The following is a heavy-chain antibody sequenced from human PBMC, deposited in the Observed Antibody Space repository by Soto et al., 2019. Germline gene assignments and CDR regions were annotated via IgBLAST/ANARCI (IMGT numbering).Heavy chain of an antibody. CDR2: ISYDGSNK. J-gene: IGHJ4*02. CDR3: ARVSGRWDLLSPNGYFDY. Sequence: QVQLVESGGGVVQPGRSLRLSCAASGFTFSSYAMHWVRQAPGKGLEWVAVISYDGSNKYYADSVKGRFTISRDNSKNPLYLKMNSLRAEDTAVYYWARVSGRWDLLSPNGYFDYWGQGTLFTVSS. CDR1: GFTFSSYA. V-gene: IGHV3-30-3*01. D-gene: IGHD1-26*01.